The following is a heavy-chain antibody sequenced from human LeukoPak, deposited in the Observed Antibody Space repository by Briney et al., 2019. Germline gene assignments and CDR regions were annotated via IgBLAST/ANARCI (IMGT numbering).Heavy chain of an antibody. J-gene: IGHJ5*02. CDR3: ARGRGTNYYGSGSYYNKLNWFDP. Sequence: SETLSLTCAVYGGSFSGYYWSWIRQPPGKGLEWIGEINHSGSTNYNPSLKSRVTISVDTSKNQFSLKLSSVTAADTAVYYCARGRGTNYYGSGSYYNKLNWFDPWGQGTLVTVSS. CDR1: GGSFSGYY. V-gene: IGHV4-34*01. D-gene: IGHD3-10*01. CDR2: INHSGST.